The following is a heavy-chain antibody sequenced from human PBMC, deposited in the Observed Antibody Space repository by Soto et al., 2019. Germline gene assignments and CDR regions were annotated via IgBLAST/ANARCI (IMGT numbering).Heavy chain of an antibody. J-gene: IGHJ3*02. D-gene: IGHD6-19*01. V-gene: IGHV3-23*01. CDR2: ISGSGGST. CDR3: AKYGYSSVLVAADAFDI. Sequence: GGSLRLSCAASGFTFSSYAMSWVRQAPGKGLEWVSAISGSGGSTYYADSVKGRFTISRDNSKNTLYLQMNSLRAEDTAVYYCAKYGYSSVLVAADAFDIWGQGTMVTVSS. CDR1: GFTFSSYA.